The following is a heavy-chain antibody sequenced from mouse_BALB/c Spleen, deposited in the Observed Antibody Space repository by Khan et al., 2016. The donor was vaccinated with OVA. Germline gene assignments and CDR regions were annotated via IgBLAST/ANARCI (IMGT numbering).Heavy chain of an antibody. CDR3: ARGGSSGPAWFAY. D-gene: IGHD3-1*01. CDR2: IRYDGDS. V-gene: IGHV3-6*02. Sequence: EVKLEESGLGLVKASQSLSLTCSVTGYSITSGYFWNWIRQFPGNKLEWMGYIRYDGDSNYNPSLKNRISITRDTSKNQFFLKLNSVTPEDTATSYCARGGSSGPAWFAYWGQGTLVTVSA. CDR1: GYSITSGYF. J-gene: IGHJ3*01.